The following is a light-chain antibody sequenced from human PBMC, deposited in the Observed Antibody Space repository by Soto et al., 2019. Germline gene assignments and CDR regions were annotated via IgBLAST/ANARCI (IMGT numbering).Light chain of an antibody. V-gene: IGKV3D-20*02. CDR3: QQSYRTPYP. CDR2: DTS. J-gene: IGKJ2*01. Sequence: EIVLTQSPGTLSLSPGERATLSCRASQSVTSNYLAWYQQKPGKAPGLLIYDTSTRASGVPDRFSGSGSGTEFTLTISRLEPEDFATYYCQQSYRTPYPFGQGTKLEIK. CDR1: QSVTSNY.